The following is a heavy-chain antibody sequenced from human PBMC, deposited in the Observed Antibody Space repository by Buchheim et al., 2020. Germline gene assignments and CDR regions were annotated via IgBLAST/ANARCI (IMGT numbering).Heavy chain of an antibody. Sequence: QVQLVQSGAEVKKPGSSVKVSCKASGGTVNSHGISWVRQAPGQGLEWIGGIIPMYGTANYAPKFQGRVTITADTSTSTAYVELSSLRFEDTAVYYCAREVYSSTWYTIWDYYGMDVWGQGTT. CDR2: IIPMYGTA. CDR1: GGTVNSHG. J-gene: IGHJ6*02. V-gene: IGHV1-69*06. CDR3: AREVYSSTWYTIWDYYGMDV. D-gene: IGHD2-2*01.